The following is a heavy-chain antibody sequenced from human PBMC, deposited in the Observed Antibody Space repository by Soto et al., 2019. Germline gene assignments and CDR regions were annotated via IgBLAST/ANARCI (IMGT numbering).Heavy chain of an antibody. D-gene: IGHD2-2*01. CDR2: IIPIPGTA. Sequence: QVQLVQSGAEVKKPGSSVKVSCKASGGTFGSYAISWVRQAPGQGLEWMGGIIPIPGTANYAQKFQGRVTIAADEDTSTAYMELSSLRSEDTAVYYCARSQGSSTSLEIYYYYYYGMDVWGQGTTVTVSS. V-gene: IGHV1-69*01. CDR3: ARSQGSSTSLEIYYYYYYGMDV. J-gene: IGHJ6*02. CDR1: GGTFGSYA.